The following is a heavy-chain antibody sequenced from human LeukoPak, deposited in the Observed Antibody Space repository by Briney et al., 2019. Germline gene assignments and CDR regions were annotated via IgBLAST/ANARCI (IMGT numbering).Heavy chain of an antibody. J-gene: IGHJ4*02. CDR3: AKARGIQTFDY. CDR1: GFTFSSYS. CDR2: ISSSSSYI. D-gene: IGHD5-18*01. Sequence: PGGSLRLSCAASGFTFSSYSTNWVRQAPGKGLEWVSSISSSSSYIYYAASVKGRFTISRDNSKNTLYLQMNSLRAEDTATYYCAKARGIQTFDYWGQGTLVTVSS. V-gene: IGHV3-21*04.